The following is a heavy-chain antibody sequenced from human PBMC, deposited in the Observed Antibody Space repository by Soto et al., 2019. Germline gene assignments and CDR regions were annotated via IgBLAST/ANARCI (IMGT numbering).Heavy chain of an antibody. CDR2: ISGSGGST. V-gene: IGHV3-23*01. CDR1: GFTFSSFA. J-gene: IGHJ4*02. D-gene: IGHD6-19*01. CDR3: AKARYISGWNYFDY. Sequence: EVQLLDSGGGLVQPGGSLRLSCAASGFTFSSFAMSWVRQAPGKGLEWVSAISGSGGSTYYADSVKGRFTISRDKSKNTLYLQMNSLRAEDTAVYYCAKARYISGWNYFDYWGQGTLVTVSS.